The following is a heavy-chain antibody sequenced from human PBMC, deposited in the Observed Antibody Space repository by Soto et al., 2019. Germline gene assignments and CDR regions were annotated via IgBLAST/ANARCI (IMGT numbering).Heavy chain of an antibody. V-gene: IGHV1-69*06. CDR2: IIPTFGTA. J-gene: IGHJ6*01. CDR1: GGTFSSYA. CDR3: ARAINGDARDYYGMAV. Sequence: SVKVSCKASGGTFSSYAISWVRQAPLRVLEWMVGIIPTFGTANYAQKFQGRVTITADKSTSTAYMELSSLRSEDTAVYYCARAINGDARDYYGMAVWAQGTTVTVSS. D-gene: IGHD1-20*01.